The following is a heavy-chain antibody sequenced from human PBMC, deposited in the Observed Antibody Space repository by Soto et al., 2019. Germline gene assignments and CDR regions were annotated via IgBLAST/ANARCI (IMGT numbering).Heavy chain of an antibody. J-gene: IGHJ4*02. CDR3: ARDVGYCSSSTCLIDH. V-gene: IGHV1-18*01. Sequence: GASVKVSCKASGYTFNTYGISWVRQAPGQGLEWMGWISTFNGGTRYAQKFQARVTVTTDTSTTTGYMELRSLRSDDTAVYYCARDVGYCSSSTCLIDHWGQGTLVTVSS. D-gene: IGHD2-2*01. CDR2: ISTFNGGT. CDR1: GYTFNTYG.